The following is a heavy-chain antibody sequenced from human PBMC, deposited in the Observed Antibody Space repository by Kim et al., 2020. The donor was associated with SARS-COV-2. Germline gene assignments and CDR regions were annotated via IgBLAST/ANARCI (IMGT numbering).Heavy chain of an antibody. V-gene: IGHV1-2*02. D-gene: IGHD3-22*01. CDR2: INTDSGGT. CDR3: AKYYYDSTGSPSFDY. Sequence: ASVKVSCKASGYIFTDYYIHWVRQAPGQGLEWMGWINTDSGGTKYAQKFQGRVIMTRDTSVSTAYMDLRSLTSDDTAIYYCAKYYYDSTGSPSFDYWGLGTLVTVSS. J-gene: IGHJ4*02. CDR1: GYIFTDYY.